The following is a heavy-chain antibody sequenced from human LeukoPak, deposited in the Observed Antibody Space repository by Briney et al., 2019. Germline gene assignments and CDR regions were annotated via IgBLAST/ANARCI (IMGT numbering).Heavy chain of an antibody. Sequence: GGSLRLSCAASGFTFSSYGMSWVRQAPGKGLEWVSAISGSGGSTYYADSVKGRFTISRDNSKNTLYLQMNSLRAEDTAVYYCAKEPGSVYFVDTAMANTGYWGQGTLVTVSS. V-gene: IGHV3-23*01. CDR3: AKEPGSVYFVDTAMANTGY. CDR1: GFTFSSYG. J-gene: IGHJ4*02. CDR2: ISGSGGST. D-gene: IGHD5-18*01.